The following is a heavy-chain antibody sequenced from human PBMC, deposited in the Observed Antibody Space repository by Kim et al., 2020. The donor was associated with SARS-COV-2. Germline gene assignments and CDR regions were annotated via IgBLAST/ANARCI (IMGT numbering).Heavy chain of an antibody. CDR1: GGSFSGYY. Sequence: SETLSLTCAVYGGSFSGYYWSWIRQPPGKGLEWIGEINHSGSTNYNPSLKSRVPISVDTSKNQFSLKLSSVTAADTAGYYCARGRIAAAGTHFDLWGRG. D-gene: IGHD6-13*01. J-gene: IGHJ2*01. V-gene: IGHV4-34*01. CDR2: INHSGST. CDR3: ARGRIAAAGTHFDL.